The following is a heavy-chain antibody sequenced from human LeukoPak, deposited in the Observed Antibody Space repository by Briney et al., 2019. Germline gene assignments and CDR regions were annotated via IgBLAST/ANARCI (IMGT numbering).Heavy chain of an antibody. V-gene: IGHV4-34*01. CDR3: ATRYDSSGYLLTGAFDI. CDR1: GGSFSGYY. D-gene: IGHD3-22*01. Sequence: SETLSLTCAVYGGSFSGYYWSWIRQPPGKGLEWIGEINHSGSTNYNPSLKSRVTISVDTSKNQFSLKLSSVTAADTAVYYCATRYDSSGYLLTGAFDIWGQGTMVTVSS. J-gene: IGHJ3*02. CDR2: INHSGST.